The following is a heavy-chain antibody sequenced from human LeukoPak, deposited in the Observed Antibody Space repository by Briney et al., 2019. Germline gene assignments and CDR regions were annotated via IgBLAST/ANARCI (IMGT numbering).Heavy chain of an antibody. V-gene: IGHV1-2*02. CDR2: INPNSGGT. D-gene: IGHD3-22*01. CDR3: ARTRYYYDSSGPLGY. J-gene: IGHJ4*02. CDR1: GYTFTGYY. Sequence: ASVKVSCKASGYTFTGYYMRWVRQAPGQGLEWMGWINPNSGGTNYAQKFQGRVTMTRDTSISTAYMGLSRLRSDDTAVYYCARTRYYYDSSGPLGYWGQGTLVTVSS.